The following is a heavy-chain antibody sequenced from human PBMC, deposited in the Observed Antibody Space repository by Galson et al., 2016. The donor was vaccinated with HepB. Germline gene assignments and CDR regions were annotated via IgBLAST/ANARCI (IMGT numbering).Heavy chain of an antibody. V-gene: IGHV3-30*18. CDR3: AKTLTPAIVALPSYSYYAMDV. Sequence: SLRLSCAASGFRFSSHGMHWVRHSPGKGLEWLAFISYDGSNEFYEDYLKGRFSVSRDNSKNTVYLQMNSLTVEDTAVYFCAKTLTPAIVALPSYSYYAMDVWGQGITVTVSS. CDR1: GFRFSSHG. CDR2: ISYDGSNE. J-gene: IGHJ6*02. D-gene: IGHD2-15*01.